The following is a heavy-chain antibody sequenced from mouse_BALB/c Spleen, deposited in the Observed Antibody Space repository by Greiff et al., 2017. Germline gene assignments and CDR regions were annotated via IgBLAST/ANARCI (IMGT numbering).Heavy chain of an antibody. CDR3: ARDLYYSGSSPFDY. J-gene: IGHJ2*01. D-gene: IGHD1-1*01. CDR1: GFTFTDYY. CDR2: IRNKANGYTT. Sequence: EVKLVESGGGLVQPGGSLRLSCATSGFTFTDYYMSWVRQPPGKALEWLGFIRNKANGYTTEYSASVKGRFTISRDNSQIILYLQMNTLRAEDSATYYCARDLYYSGSSPFDYWGQGTTLTVSS. V-gene: IGHV7-3*02.